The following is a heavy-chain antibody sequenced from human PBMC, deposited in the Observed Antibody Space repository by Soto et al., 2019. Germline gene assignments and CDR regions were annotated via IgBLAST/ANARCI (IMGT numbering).Heavy chain of an antibody. D-gene: IGHD2-21*01. V-gene: IGHV1-46*03. J-gene: IGHJ4*02. CDR1: GFTFPSDY. CDR3: TRGAYCGGDCYDY. Sequence: ASVKASCKASGFTFPSDYMHWVRQAPAQGLEWMGIINPSGDTTNYAQEFQGRVTMTRDTSTSTVYMELSSLRSEDTAVYYCTRGAYCGGDCYDYWGQGTLVTVSS. CDR2: INPSGDTT.